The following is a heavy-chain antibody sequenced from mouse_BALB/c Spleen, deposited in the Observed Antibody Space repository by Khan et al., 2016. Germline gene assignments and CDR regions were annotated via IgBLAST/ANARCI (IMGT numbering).Heavy chain of an antibody. CDR1: GYTFTDYV. CDR3: ARKHFDV. CDR2: IVPGSGIT. J-gene: IGHJ1*01. Sequence: QVQLQQPRPELVKPGASVKMSCKASGYTFTDYVISWVKQSTGQGLEWIGEIVPGSGITFYSENFRGKATLTADKSSNTAYMQLSSLTSEDSAVYFCARKHFDVWGAATTVTVSS. V-gene: IGHV1-77*01.